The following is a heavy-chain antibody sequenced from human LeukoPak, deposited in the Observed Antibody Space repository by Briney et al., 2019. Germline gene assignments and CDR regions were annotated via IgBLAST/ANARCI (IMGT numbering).Heavy chain of an antibody. CDR1: GFTFSNYA. CDR3: AKDLFWSGSPNWFDP. V-gene: IGHV3-23*01. D-gene: IGHD3-3*01. Sequence: PGGSLRLSCAASGFTFSNYAMSWLRQAPGKGLEWLSTISGSGGSTYYADAVKGRFTISRDNSQNTLNLQMLSLRAEDTAVYHCAKDLFWSGSPNWFDPWGQGTLVTVSS. CDR2: ISGSGGST. J-gene: IGHJ5*02.